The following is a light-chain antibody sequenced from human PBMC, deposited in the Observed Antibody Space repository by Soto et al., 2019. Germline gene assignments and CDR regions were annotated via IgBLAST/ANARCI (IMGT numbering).Light chain of an antibody. Sequence: QSVLTQPPSVSGAPGQRVTISCTGSSSNIGAGYDVHWYQQLPGTAPKLLIYGNSNRPSGVPDRFSGSKSGTSASLAITGLQAEDEADYYCQPYDSSLSGGVFGGGTKVTV. CDR2: GNS. CDR1: SSNIGAGYD. J-gene: IGLJ3*02. V-gene: IGLV1-40*01. CDR3: QPYDSSLSGGV.